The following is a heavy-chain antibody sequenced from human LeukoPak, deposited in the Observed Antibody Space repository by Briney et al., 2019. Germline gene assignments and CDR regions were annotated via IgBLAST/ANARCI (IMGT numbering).Heavy chain of an antibody. V-gene: IGHV4-34*01. CDR3: ARVGVLDTAMPIYYFDY. CDR2: INHSGST. Sequence: SETLSLTCAIYGGSFSGYYWSWIRQPPGKGLEWIGEINHSGSTNYNPSLKSRVTISVDTSKNQFSLKLSSVTAADTAVYYCARVGVLDTAMPIYYFDYWGQGTLVTVSS. D-gene: IGHD5-18*01. CDR1: GGSFSGYY. J-gene: IGHJ4*02.